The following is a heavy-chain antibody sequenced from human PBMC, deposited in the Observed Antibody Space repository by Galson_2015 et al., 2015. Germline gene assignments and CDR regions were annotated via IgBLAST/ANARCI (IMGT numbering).Heavy chain of an antibody. CDR2: IIPVFTSA. Sequence: SVKVSCKVSGGSFSSYGISWVRQAPGQGLEWMGNIIPVFTSANYAQKFQGRVTISADDLTKTAYMEVTSLRSEDTAVYYCAREGIVYGGAIRDWGQGTLVIVSA. CDR3: AREGIVYGGAIRD. D-gene: IGHD2-21*01. CDR1: GGSFSSYG. J-gene: IGHJ4*02. V-gene: IGHV1-69*13.